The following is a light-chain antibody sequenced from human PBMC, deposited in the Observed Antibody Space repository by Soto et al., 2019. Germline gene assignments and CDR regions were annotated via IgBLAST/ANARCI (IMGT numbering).Light chain of an antibody. CDR2: DVS. J-gene: IGLJ2*01. V-gene: IGLV2-14*01. Sequence: QYALTQPASVSGSPGQSITISCTGTSSDDGGYNYVSWYQQHPGKAPKLMIYDVSNRPSGVSNRFSGSKSGNTASLTISGLQAEDEADYYCSSYTSSSTRVFGGGTKLTVL. CDR1: SSDDGGYNY. CDR3: SSYTSSSTRV.